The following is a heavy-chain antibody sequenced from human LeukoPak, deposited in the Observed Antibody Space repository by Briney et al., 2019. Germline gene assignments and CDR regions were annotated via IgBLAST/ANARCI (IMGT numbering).Heavy chain of an antibody. J-gene: IGHJ4*02. CDR3: AKDPFPIWFGESPFDY. CDR1: GFTLGSFG. V-gene: IGHV3-23*01. D-gene: IGHD3-10*01. Sequence: GGSLRLSCAASGFTLGSFGVSWVRQAPGKGLEWVSFISGTGLSTYYADSVKGRFTISRDNSKSTLFMQMNSLRVEDTAVYYCAKDPFPIWFGESPFDYWGQGTLVTVSS. CDR2: ISGTGLST.